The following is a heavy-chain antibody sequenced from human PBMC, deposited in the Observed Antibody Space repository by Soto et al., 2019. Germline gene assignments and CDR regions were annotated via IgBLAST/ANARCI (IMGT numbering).Heavy chain of an antibody. CDR2: IYYSGST. CDR1: GGSISSYY. D-gene: IGHD1-26*01. V-gene: IGHV4-59*01. J-gene: IGHJ4*02. CDR3: ARRWGPTFDL. Sequence: QVQLQESGPGLVKPSETLSLTCTVSGGSISSYYWGWIRQPPGKGLELIGYIYYSGSTNYNPSLKSRVAISVYTSKNQFSRQLSSVTAADTAVYYCARRWGPTFDLWGQGTLVTVSS.